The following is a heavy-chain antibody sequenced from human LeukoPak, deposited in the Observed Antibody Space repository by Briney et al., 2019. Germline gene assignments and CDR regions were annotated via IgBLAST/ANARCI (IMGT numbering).Heavy chain of an antibody. CDR1: GGSISSYY. V-gene: IGHV4-59*01. CDR2: IYYSGST. D-gene: IGHD4-17*01. Sequence: PSETLSLTCTVSGGSISSYYWSWIRQPPGKGLEWIGCIYYSGSTNYNPSLKSRVTISVDTSKNQFSLKLSSVTAADTAVYYCARAGNYGDPYFADWGQGTLVTVSS. J-gene: IGHJ4*02. CDR3: ARAGNYGDPYFAD.